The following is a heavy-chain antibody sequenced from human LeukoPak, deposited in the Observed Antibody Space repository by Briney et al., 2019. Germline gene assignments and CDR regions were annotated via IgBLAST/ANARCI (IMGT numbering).Heavy chain of an antibody. D-gene: IGHD4-17*01. V-gene: IGHV1-69*13. J-gene: IGHJ4*02. Sequence: SVKVSCKASGGTFSTYAISWVRQAPGQGLEWMGGIIPIFGPANYSLKFQGRVTITADESTSTAYMELSSLRSEDTAVYYCARIPDYGDCGWGVDYWGQGTLVTVSS. CDR1: GGTFSTYA. CDR2: IIPIFGPA. CDR3: ARIPDYGDCGWGVDY.